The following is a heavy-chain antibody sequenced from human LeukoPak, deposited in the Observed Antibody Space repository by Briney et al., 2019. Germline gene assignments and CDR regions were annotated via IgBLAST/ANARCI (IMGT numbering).Heavy chain of an antibody. CDR2: INQDGSQK. V-gene: IGHV3-7*03. J-gene: IGHJ1*01. CDR1: GFTFSSHW. D-gene: IGHD3-22*01. Sequence: GGSLRLSCAGSGFTFSSHWIGWVRQAPGKGLEWVAHINQDGSQKYYVDSVKGRFTISRDNAKNSLYLQMNSLRAEDTAVYYCARVSRITLIVVVISEYFQHWGQGTLVTVSS. CDR3: ARVSRITLIVVVISEYFQH.